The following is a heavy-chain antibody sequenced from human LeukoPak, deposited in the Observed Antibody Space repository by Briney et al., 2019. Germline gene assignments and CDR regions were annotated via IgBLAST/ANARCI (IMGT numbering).Heavy chain of an antibody. Sequence: GGTLRLSCAASGFTLSSYGMSWVRQAPGKGLEWVSAISGSGGSTCYADSVKGRFTISRDNSKNTLYLQMNSLRAEDTAVYYCAKDLSPSSGWYRTKVDYWGQGTLVTVSS. CDR1: GFTLSSYG. J-gene: IGHJ4*02. V-gene: IGHV3-23*01. CDR2: ISGSGGST. D-gene: IGHD6-19*01. CDR3: AKDLSPSSGWYRTKVDY.